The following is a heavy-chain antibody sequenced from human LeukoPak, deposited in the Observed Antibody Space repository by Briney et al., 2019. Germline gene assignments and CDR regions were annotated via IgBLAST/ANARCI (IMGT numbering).Heavy chain of an antibody. D-gene: IGHD6-19*01. V-gene: IGHV3-21*01. CDR3: AKDAYSSGWFPYYYYYYMDV. Sequence: GGSLRLSCVASGFTFSSYSMNWVRQAPGKGLEWVSSISSSSSYIYYADSVKGRFTSSRDNAKNTLYLQMNSLRAEDTAVYYCAKDAYSSGWFPYYYYYYMDVWGKGTTVTISS. CDR2: ISSSSSYI. CDR1: GFTFSSYS. J-gene: IGHJ6*03.